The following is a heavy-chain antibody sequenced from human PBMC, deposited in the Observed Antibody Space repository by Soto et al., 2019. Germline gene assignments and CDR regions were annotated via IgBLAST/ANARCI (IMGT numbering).Heavy chain of an antibody. CDR2: INPSSGNT. J-gene: IGHJ5*02. Sequence: QVQLVQSGAEVKKPGASVKVSCRTSGFTFTSYYMHWVRQAPGQGLEWMGIINPSSGNTSNAQRFQGRVTMTRDTSTSTVSMELSSLRSEDTAVYYCARAVSGGSCLFCGFDPWGQGTLVTVSS. CDR1: GFTFTSYY. V-gene: IGHV1-46*01. D-gene: IGHD2-15*01. CDR3: ARAVSGGSCLFCGFDP.